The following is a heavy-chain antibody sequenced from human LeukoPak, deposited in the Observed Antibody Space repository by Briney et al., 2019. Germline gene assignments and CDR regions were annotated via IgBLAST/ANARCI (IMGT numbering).Heavy chain of an antibody. CDR2: IYYSGST. D-gene: IGHD6-19*01. J-gene: IGHJ4*02. CDR3: ARDLRGGWYYFDY. CDR1: GGSMSGYF. V-gene: IGHV4-59*12. Sequence: PSETLSLTCTVSGGSMSGYFWSWIRQPPGKGLEWIGHIYYSGSTNYNPSLKSRVTISVDTSNNQFSLRLTSVTAADTAVYYCARDLRGGWYYFDYRGQGTLVTVSS.